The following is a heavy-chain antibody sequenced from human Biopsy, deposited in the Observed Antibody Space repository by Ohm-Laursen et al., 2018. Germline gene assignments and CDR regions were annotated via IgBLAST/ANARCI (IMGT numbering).Heavy chain of an antibody. D-gene: IGHD4-23*01. J-gene: IGHJ6*02. CDR1: GFTFSSYA. V-gene: IGHV3-23*01. Sequence: SLRLSCSASGFTFSSYAMSWVRQAPGKGLEWVSAITSSGDTTYYSDSVKGRFTISRDSSKNTLHLQMNNLRAEDTAVYYCARDTRWSPYHMDVWGQGTTVTVSS. CDR2: ITSSGDTT. CDR3: ARDTRWSPYHMDV.